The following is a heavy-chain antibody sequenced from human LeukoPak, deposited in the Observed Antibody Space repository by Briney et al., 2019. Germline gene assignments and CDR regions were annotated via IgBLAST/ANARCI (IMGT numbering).Heavy chain of an antibody. D-gene: IGHD3-3*01. CDR3: ARRYYDFWSGYWWGYFDY. CDR2: ISAYNGNT. CDR1: GYTFTGYY. V-gene: IGHV1-18*04. Sequence: ASVKVSCKASGYTFTGYYMHWVRQAPGQGLEWMGWISAYNGNTNYAQMLQGRVTMTTDTSTSTAYMDLRSLRSDDTAVYYRARRYYDFWSGYWWGYFDYWGQGTLVTVSS. J-gene: IGHJ4*02.